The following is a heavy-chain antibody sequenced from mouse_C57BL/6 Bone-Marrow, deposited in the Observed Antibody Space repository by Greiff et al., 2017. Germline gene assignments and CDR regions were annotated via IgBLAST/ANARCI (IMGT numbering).Heavy chain of an antibody. D-gene: IGHD2-3*01. CDR1: GFTFSSYG. CDR2: INSGGSYT. Sequence: EVMLVESGGDLVKPGGSLKLSCAASGFTFSSYGMSWVRQTPDKRLEWVATINSGGSYTYYPDSVKGRFTISRDNAKNTLYLQMSSLKSEDTAMYYCARMMVAWFAYWGQGTLVTVSA. J-gene: IGHJ3*01. CDR3: ARMMVAWFAY. V-gene: IGHV5-6*01.